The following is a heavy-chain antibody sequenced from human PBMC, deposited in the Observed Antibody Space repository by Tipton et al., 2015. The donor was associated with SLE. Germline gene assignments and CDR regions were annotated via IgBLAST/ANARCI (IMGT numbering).Heavy chain of an antibody. V-gene: IGHV4-59*01. CDR3: ARERRSYSSSSSGMDV. CDR1: GGSFSGYY. Sequence: TLSLTCAVYGGSFSGYYWSWIRQSPGKGLEWIGSIYYSGSTNYNPSLKSRVTISVDTSKNQFSLKLSSVTAADTAVYYCARERRSYSSSSSGMDVWGQGTTVTVSS. D-gene: IGHD6-13*01. J-gene: IGHJ6*02. CDR2: IYYSGST.